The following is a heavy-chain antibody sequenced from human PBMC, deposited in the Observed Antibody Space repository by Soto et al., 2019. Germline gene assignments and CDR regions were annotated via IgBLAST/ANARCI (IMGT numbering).Heavy chain of an antibody. D-gene: IGHD1-26*01. Sequence: GGSLRLSCVASGFTFSNYGFHWVRQAPGKGLEWVSVIWYDGSKKYYAESVRGRFTISRDDSRNTLYLQMNSLRAEDTAVYYCARDFAAGATEFDYWGQGALVTVSS. CDR2: IWYDGSKK. CDR1: GFTFSNYG. J-gene: IGHJ4*02. V-gene: IGHV3-33*01. CDR3: ARDFAAGATEFDY.